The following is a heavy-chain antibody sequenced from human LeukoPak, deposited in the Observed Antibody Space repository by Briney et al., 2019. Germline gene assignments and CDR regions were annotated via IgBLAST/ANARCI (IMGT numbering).Heavy chain of an antibody. CDR3: ARPINYYDSSGPTPLFDY. J-gene: IGHJ4*02. V-gene: IGHV3-23*01. Sequence: PGGSLRLSCGASGFSFSDSWMSWVRQPPGKGPEWVSAISGSGGSTYYADSVKGRFTISRDNSKNTLYLQMNSLRAEDTTVYYCARPINYYDSSGPTPLFDYWGQGTLVTVSS. CDR2: ISGSGGST. CDR1: GFSFSDSW. D-gene: IGHD3-22*01.